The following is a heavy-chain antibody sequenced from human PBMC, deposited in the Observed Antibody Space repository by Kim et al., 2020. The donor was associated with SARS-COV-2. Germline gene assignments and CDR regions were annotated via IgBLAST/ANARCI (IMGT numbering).Heavy chain of an antibody. Sequence: SETLSLTCTVSGGSISSSSYYWGWIRQPPGKGLEWIGSIYYSGSTYYNPSLKSRVTISVDTSKNHFSLKLSSVTAADTAVYYCARHGIVGATEINWFDPWGQGTLVTVSS. V-gene: IGHV4-39*01. D-gene: IGHD1-26*01. CDR1: GGSISSSSYY. J-gene: IGHJ5*02. CDR3: ARHGIVGATEINWFDP. CDR2: IYYSGST.